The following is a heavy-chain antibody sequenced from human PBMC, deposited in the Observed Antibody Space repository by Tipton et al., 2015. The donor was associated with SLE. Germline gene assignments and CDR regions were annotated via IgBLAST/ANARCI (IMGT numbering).Heavy chain of an antibody. V-gene: IGHV4-4*07. CDR2: IYSRGSP. D-gene: IGHD2-15*01. CDR1: GGSFSNYY. Sequence: TLSLTCAVYGGSFSNYYWIWIRQPAGKGLEWIGHIYSRGSPNYSPSLRSRATISIDTSKNQFSLKLSSVTVADTAVYYCAREPGYCSGGTCYEFYYYYGMDVWGQGTTVTVSS. J-gene: IGHJ6*02. CDR3: AREPGYCSGGTCYEFYYYYGMDV.